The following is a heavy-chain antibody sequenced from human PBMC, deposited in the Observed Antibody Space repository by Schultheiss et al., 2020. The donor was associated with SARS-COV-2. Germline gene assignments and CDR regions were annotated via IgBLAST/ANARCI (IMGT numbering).Heavy chain of an antibody. CDR2: INHRGST. CDR1: GESFSAYY. J-gene: IGHJ4*02. Sequence: SETLSLTCAVCGESFSAYYWGCIRQPPGKGLKWIGDINHRGSTNYNPSLKSRVTISVDTSKNQFSLKLSSVTAADTAVYYCARGREGADGLDYWGQGTLVTVSS. CDR3: ARGREGADGLDY. V-gene: IGHV4-34*01.